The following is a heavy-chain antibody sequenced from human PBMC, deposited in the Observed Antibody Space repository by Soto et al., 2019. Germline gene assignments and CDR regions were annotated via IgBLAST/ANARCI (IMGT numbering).Heavy chain of an antibody. Sequence: PSETLSLTCTVSGGSISSGDYYWGWIRQPPGKGLEWIGYIYYSGSTYYNPSLKSRVTISVDTSKNQFSLKLSSVTAADTAVYYCASVMVRGVIISPRMDVWGQGTTVTVSS. CDR3: ASVMVRGVIISPRMDV. CDR1: GGSISSGDYY. J-gene: IGHJ6*02. CDR2: IYYSGST. D-gene: IGHD3-10*01. V-gene: IGHV4-30-4*01.